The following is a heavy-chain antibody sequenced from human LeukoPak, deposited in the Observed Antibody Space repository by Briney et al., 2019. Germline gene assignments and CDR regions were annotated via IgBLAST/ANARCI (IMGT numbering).Heavy chain of an antibody. V-gene: IGHV1-69*13. CDR3: ARGSYGANNYYYYYYMGV. D-gene: IGHD4/OR15-4a*01. CDR1: GGTFSSYA. Sequence: SVKVSCKASGGTFSSYAISWVRQAPGQGLEWMGGIIPIFGTANYAQKFQGRVTITADESTSTAYMELSSLRSEDTAVYYCARGSYGANNYYYYYYMGVWGKGTTVTVSS. J-gene: IGHJ6*03. CDR2: IIPIFGTA.